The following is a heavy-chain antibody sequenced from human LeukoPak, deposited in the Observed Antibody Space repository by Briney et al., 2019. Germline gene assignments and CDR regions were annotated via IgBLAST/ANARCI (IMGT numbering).Heavy chain of an antibody. V-gene: IGHV1-69*06. D-gene: IGHD3-3*01. CDR2: IIPIFGTA. CDR3: ATGSTSGYFHFDY. CDR1: GGTFSSYA. J-gene: IGHJ4*02. Sequence: SVKVSCKASGGTFSSYAISWVRQAPGQGLEWMGGIIPIFGTANYAQKFQGRVTMTEDTSTDTAYMELSSLRSEDTAVYYCATGSTSGYFHFDYWGQGTLVTVSS.